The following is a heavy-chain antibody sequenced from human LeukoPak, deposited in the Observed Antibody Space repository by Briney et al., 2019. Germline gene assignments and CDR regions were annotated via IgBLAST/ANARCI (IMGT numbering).Heavy chain of an antibody. CDR3: ARDSPAVAGRYYYYYYMDV. V-gene: IGHV4-4*07. CDR2: IYTSGST. Sequence: SETLSLTCTVSGGSISSYYWSWIRQPAGKGLEWIGRIYTSGSTNYNPSLKSRVTTSVDTSKNQFSLKLSSVTAADTAVYYCARDSPAVAGRYYYYYYMDVWGKGTTVTVSS. J-gene: IGHJ6*03. CDR1: GGSISSYY. D-gene: IGHD6-19*01.